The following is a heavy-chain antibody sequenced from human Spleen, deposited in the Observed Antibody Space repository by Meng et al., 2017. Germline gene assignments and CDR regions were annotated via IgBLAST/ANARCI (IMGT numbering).Heavy chain of an antibody. D-gene: IGHD1-1*01. V-gene: IGHV3-15*02. CDR1: GFYFNNAW. CDR3: VWDDKAVTDY. Sequence: VHLVGSGGACVKSWGSLRLSCPASGFYFNNAWMSWVRQTPGKGLEWVGRIKSNTDRGTTEYAAPVTGRFTISRDDSKSTLYLQMSGLRIDDTGVYYCVWDDKAVTDYWGQGTLVTVSS. J-gene: IGHJ4*02. CDR2: IKSNTDRGTT.